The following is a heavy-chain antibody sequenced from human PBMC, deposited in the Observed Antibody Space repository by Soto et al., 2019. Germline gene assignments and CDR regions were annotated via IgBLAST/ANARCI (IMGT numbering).Heavy chain of an antibody. D-gene: IGHD6-19*01. CDR1: GGSVSSNY. CDR3: ARERAVPSWIGP. V-gene: IGHV4-4*07. CDR2: TYTSGTT. J-gene: IGHJ5*02. Sequence: QVQLQESGPGLVKPSETLSLTCTVSGGSVSSNYWSWIRQSAGEGLEWIGRTYTSGTTDYNPSLRGRVTISVDTSKNQFSLKMTSVTAADTAVYYCARERAVPSWIGPWGQGILVTVSP.